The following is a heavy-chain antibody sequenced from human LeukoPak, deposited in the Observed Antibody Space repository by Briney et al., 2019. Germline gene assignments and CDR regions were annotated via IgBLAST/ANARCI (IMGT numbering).Heavy chain of an antibody. J-gene: IGHJ6*03. CDR2: INQSGSS. CDR1: GGSFSDYY. V-gene: IGHV4-34*01. CDR3: ARQSGYSYGYQGYYYMDV. D-gene: IGHD5-18*01. Sequence: SETLSLTCAVYGGSFSDYYWSWIRQPPGKGLEWIGEINQSGSSNYNPSLKSRVTISIDTSKNQFSLKLSSVTAADTAVYYCARQSGYSYGYQGYYYMDVWGKGTTVTISS.